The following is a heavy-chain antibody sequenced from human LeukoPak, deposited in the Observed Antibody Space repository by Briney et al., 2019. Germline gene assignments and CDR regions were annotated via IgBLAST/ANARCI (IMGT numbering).Heavy chain of an antibody. CDR1: GYSFTSYW. J-gene: IGHJ3*02. CDR3: ARSGYCSSTSCDTGAFDI. V-gene: IGHV5-51*01. CDR2: IYPGDSDT. Sequence: GESLKISCKGSGYSFTSYWIGWVRQMPGKGLEWMGIIYPGDSDTRYSPSFQGQVTISADKSISTAYLQWSSLKASDTAMYYCARSGYCSSTSCDTGAFDIWGQGTMVTVSS. D-gene: IGHD2-2*02.